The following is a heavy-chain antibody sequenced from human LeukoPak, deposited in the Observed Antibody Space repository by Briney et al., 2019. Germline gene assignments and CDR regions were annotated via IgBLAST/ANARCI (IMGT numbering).Heavy chain of an antibody. CDR2: IKQDGSEN. J-gene: IGHJ6*03. CDR1: GFTFRSYW. CDR3: AKCTPRIVGATYSYYYYMDV. D-gene: IGHD1-26*01. V-gene: IGHV3-7*03. Sequence: QPGGSLRLSCAASGFTFRSYWMTWVRQAPGKGLEWVANIKQDGSENHYVDSVKGRFTISRDNSKNTLYLQMNSLRAEDTAVYYCAKCTPRIVGATYSYYYYMDVWGKGTTVTVSS.